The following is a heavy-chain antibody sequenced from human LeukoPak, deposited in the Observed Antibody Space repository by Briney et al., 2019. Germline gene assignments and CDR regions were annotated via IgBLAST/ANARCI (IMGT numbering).Heavy chain of an antibody. J-gene: IGHJ3*02. D-gene: IGHD6-19*01. CDR2: ISSSSSSYI. CDR1: GFTFSSYS. Sequence: GGSLRLSCAASGFTFSSYSMNWVRQAPGKGLEWVSSISSSSSSYIYYADSVKGRFTISRDNAKNSLYLQMNSLRAEDTAVYYCARCQLTGYSSGWYRWRCGAFDIWGQGTMVTVSS. CDR3: ARCQLTGYSSGWYRWRCGAFDI. V-gene: IGHV3-21*01.